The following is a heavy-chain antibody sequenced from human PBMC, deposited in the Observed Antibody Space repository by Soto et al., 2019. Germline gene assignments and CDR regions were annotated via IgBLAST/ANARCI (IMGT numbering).Heavy chain of an antibody. D-gene: IGHD6-19*01. V-gene: IGHV3-23*01. J-gene: IGHJ4*02. CDR2: ISGSGDRT. Sequence: EVQLLEAGGDLVQPGGSLRLSCAASGFTFSSYAMSWVRQAPGKGLECVSGISGSGDRTYHADSVKGRFTISRDNSKSTLYLQMSNLRAEATAGYYCARGSAACSHEGHYWGQGTLVSVS. CDR1: GFTFSSYA. CDR3: ARGSAACSHEGHY.